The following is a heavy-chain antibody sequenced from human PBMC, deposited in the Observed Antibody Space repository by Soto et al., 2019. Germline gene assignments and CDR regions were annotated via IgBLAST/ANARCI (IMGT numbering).Heavy chain of an antibody. V-gene: IGHV1-3*04. CDR2: INTGNGNT. D-gene: IGHD5-12*01. CDR1: GYAFTSYL. CDR3: ASGNCGYICYHDY. J-gene: IGHJ4*02. Sequence: VKVSCKPSGYAFTSYLLYWVRQAPGQRLEWMGWINTGNGNTKYSQKFQGRVTITRDTSASTAYMELSSLTSEDTAVYYCASGNCGYICYHDYWGQGTLVTVSS.